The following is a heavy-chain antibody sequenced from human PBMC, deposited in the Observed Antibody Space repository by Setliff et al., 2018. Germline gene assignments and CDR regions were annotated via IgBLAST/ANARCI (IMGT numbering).Heavy chain of an antibody. Sequence: SETLSLTCAVYGGSFSGYYWSWIRQPPGKRLEWIGEILHSGNTNYNPSLKSRVTISMDTSKNQFSLKLSSVTAADTAVYYCARESRYYYDNLGTLDYWGQGTLVTVSS. V-gene: IGHV4-34*12. J-gene: IGHJ4*02. CDR1: GGSFSGYY. D-gene: IGHD3-22*01. CDR3: ARESRYYYDNLGTLDY. CDR2: ILHSGNT.